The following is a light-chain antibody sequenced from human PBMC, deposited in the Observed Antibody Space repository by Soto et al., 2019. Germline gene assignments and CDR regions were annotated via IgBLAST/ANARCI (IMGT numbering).Light chain of an antibody. CDR1: ASNVGSSV. V-gene: IGLV1-44*01. Sequence: QSVVTQPPSASGTPGQRVTISCSGSASNVGSSVVNWYQQLPGAAPKLIIFNNNLRPSGVPDRFSGYKSGASASLVISGLHSEDEAEYWCAAWDDNVTAYVFGTGTKLTVL. J-gene: IGLJ1*01. CDR3: AAWDDNVTAYV. CDR2: NNN.